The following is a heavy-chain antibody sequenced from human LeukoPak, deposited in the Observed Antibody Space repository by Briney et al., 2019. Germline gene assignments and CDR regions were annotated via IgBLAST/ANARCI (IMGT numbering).Heavy chain of an antibody. J-gene: IGHJ4*02. CDR3: ARGGYNYFDY. CDR2: IYSDGSST. CDR1: GFTFSSYW. Sequence: GGSLRLSCAASGFTFSSYWMHWVRQAPGKGLVWVSRIYSDGSSTFYADSVKGRFTISRDNAKNTLYLQMNSLRAEDTAMYYCARGGYNYFDYWGQGTLVTVSS. V-gene: IGHV3-74*01. D-gene: IGHD5-24*01.